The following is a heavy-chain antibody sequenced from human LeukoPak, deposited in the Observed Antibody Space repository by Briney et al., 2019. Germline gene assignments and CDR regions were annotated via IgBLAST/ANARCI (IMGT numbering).Heavy chain of an antibody. Sequence: GGSLILSCSASGFTFSSYAMHWVRQAPGKGLEYVSAISSNGGSTYYADSVKGRFTISRDNSKNTLYLQMSSLRAEDTAVHYCVKGGWELVLVGYWGQGTLVTVSS. CDR2: ISSNGGST. CDR1: GFTFSSYA. D-gene: IGHD6-13*01. J-gene: IGHJ4*02. CDR3: VKGGWELVLVGY. V-gene: IGHV3-64D*09.